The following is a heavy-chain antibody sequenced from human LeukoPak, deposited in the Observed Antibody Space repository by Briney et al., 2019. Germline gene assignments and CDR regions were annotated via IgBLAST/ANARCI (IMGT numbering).Heavy chain of an antibody. J-gene: IGHJ4*02. Sequence: PGGSLRLSCAASGFTFSSYAMSWVRQAPGKGLEWVSAISGSGGSTYYADSVKGRFTISRDNSKNTLYLQMNSLRAEDTAVYYCAKPDYYDFWSGPPGGNYFDYWGQGTLVTVSS. CDR2: ISGSGGST. D-gene: IGHD3-3*01. CDR3: AKPDYYDFWSGPPGGNYFDY. CDR1: GFTFSSYA. V-gene: IGHV3-23*01.